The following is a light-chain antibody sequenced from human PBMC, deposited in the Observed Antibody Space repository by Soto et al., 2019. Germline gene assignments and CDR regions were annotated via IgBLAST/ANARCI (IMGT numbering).Light chain of an antibody. V-gene: IGKV3-20*01. J-gene: IGKJ5*01. CDR2: GAS. Sequence: IVLTQSPATLSVSPGERATLSCRASQSVSSNLAWHQQRPGQAHRLLIYGASSRATGIPDRFSGSGSGTDFTLTISRLEPEDFAVYYCQQYGSSLSITFGQGTRLEIK. CDR1: QSVSSN. CDR3: QQYGSSLSIT.